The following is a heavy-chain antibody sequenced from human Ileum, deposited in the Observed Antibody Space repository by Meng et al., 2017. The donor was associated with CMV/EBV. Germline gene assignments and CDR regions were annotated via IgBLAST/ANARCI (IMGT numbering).Heavy chain of an antibody. CDR3: AREPLYDSSFDS. D-gene: IGHD3-22*01. CDR2: ISGGGDET. Sequence: EGQVCEAGGGLVQPGGSLRLSCVASGFTFSNYAMAWVRQAPGRGLKWVSTISGGGDETYYADSVQGRFTISRDNSKNTLYLQMNSLRAEDTALYSCAREPLYDSSFDSWGQGTLVTVSS. J-gene: IGHJ4*02. V-gene: IGHV3-23*01. CDR1: GFTFSNYA.